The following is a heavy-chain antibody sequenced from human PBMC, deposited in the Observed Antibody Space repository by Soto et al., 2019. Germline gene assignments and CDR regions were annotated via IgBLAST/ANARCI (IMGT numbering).Heavy chain of an antibody. CDR1: GFTFSHYW. V-gene: IGHV3-74*01. CDR3: ARGDCVGGTCYSLAGSFYYYMDV. J-gene: IGHJ6*03. D-gene: IGHD2-15*01. Sequence: EVQLVESGGGLVQPGGSLRLSCAASGFTFSHYWMYWVRQAPGKGLGGVSRINSDGSVSSYADSVKGRLTISRDNVKNTLYLQMNSLRAEDTAVYYCARGDCVGGTCYSLAGSFYYYMDVWGTGTTVTVFS. CDR2: INSDGSVS.